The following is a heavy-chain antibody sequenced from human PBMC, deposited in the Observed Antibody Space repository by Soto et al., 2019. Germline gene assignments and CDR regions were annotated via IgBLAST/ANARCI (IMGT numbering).Heavy chain of an antibody. CDR3: AGAGMPYNWFDP. CDR2: IYYSGST. J-gene: IGHJ5*02. D-gene: IGHD1-1*01. CDR1: GGSISSGGYY. Sequence: SETLSLTCTVSGGSISSGGYYWSWIRQHPGKGLEWIGYIYYSGSTNYNPSLKSRVTISVDTSKNQFSLKLSSVTAADTAVYYCAGAGMPYNWFDPWGQGTLVTVSS. V-gene: IGHV4-61*08.